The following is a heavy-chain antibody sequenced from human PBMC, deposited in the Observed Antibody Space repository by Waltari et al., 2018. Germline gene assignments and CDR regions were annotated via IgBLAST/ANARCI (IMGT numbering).Heavy chain of an antibody. J-gene: IGHJ4*02. Sequence: VQLVESGGGVVPSGRSLRLSCAASGFSLSKYAVHWVRQAPGKGLEWVGVTSPDGFNKYYADSVQGRFTISRDRSLQMSALRSEDTAVYYCARGGSDRAPLDYWGRGTLVTVSS. D-gene: IGHD1-1*01. CDR1: GFSLSKYA. CDR3: ARGGSDRAPLDY. V-gene: IGHV3-30*11. CDR2: TSPDGFNK.